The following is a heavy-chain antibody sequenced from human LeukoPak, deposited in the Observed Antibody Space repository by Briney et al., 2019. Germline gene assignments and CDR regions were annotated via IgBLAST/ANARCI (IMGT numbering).Heavy chain of an antibody. CDR1: GYTFTGYY. J-gene: IGHJ6*03. V-gene: IGHV1-2*02. CDR2: INPNSGGT. CDR3: ARESVGQLLSSRYYYYYYYMDV. Sequence: ASVKVSCKASGYTFTGYYMHWVRQAPGQGLEWMGWINPNSGGTNYAQKFQGRVTMTRDTPISTAYMELSRLRSDDTAVYYCARESVGQLLSSRYYYYYYYMDVWGKGTTVTVSS. D-gene: IGHD2-2*01.